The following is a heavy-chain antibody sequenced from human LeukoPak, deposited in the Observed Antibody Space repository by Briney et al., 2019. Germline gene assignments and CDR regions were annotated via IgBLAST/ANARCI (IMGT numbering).Heavy chain of an antibody. CDR2: FDPEDGET. CDR1: GYTLTELS. Sequence: ASVKVSCKVSGYTLTELSMHWVRQAPGKGLEWMGGFDPEDGETIYAQKFQGRVTMTEDTSTDIAYMELSSLRSEDTAVYYCATGIRYCSGGSCLRPFYGMDVWGQGTTVTVSS. J-gene: IGHJ6*02. CDR3: ATGIRYCSGGSCLRPFYGMDV. V-gene: IGHV1-24*01. D-gene: IGHD2-15*01.